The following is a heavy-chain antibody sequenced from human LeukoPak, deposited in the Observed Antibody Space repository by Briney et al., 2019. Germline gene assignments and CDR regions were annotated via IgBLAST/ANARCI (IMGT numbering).Heavy chain of an antibody. D-gene: IGHD3-10*01. Sequence: SETLSLTCTVSGGSISSYYWSWIRQPPGKGLKWIGYIYYSGSTNYNPSLKSRVTISIDTSKNQFSLKLRSVTAADTAVYYCVRGQYDYYGSGTFSRDYWGQGTLVTVSS. J-gene: IGHJ4*02. CDR3: VRGQYDYYGSGTFSRDY. V-gene: IGHV4-59*01. CDR2: IYYSGST. CDR1: GGSISSYY.